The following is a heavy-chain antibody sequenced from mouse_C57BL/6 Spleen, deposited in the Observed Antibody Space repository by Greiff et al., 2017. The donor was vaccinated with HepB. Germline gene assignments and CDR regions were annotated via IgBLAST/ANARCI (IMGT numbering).Heavy chain of an antibody. Sequence: EVQLQQSGPELVKPGASVKISCKASGYTFTDYYINWVKQSHGKSLEWIGDINPNNGGTSYNQKFKGKATLTVDKSSSTAYMELRSLTSEDSAVYYCATRSTVVATRYFDVWGTGTTVTVSS. J-gene: IGHJ1*03. V-gene: IGHV1-26*01. D-gene: IGHD1-1*01. CDR1: GYTFTDYY. CDR2: INPNNGGT. CDR3: ATRSTVVATRYFDV.